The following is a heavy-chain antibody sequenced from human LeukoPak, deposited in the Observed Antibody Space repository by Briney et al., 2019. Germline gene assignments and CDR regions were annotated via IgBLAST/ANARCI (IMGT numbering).Heavy chain of an antibody. D-gene: IGHD6-19*01. CDR2: ITSSSSYI. Sequence: GGSLRLSCAASGFTFSSYSMNWVRQAPGKGLEWVSSITSSSSYIYYRDSVKGRFTISRDNAKNSLYLQMNSLRAEDTAVYYCAKIISDWSRGAFDIWGQGTMVTVSS. V-gene: IGHV3-21*01. J-gene: IGHJ3*02. CDR1: GFTFSSYS. CDR3: AKIISDWSRGAFDI.